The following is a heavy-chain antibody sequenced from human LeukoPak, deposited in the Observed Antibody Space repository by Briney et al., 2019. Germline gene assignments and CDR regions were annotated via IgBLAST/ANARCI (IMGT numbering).Heavy chain of an antibody. D-gene: IGHD2-2*01. J-gene: IGHJ4*02. CDR2: INPSGGST. CDR1: GYTFSNYY. CDR3: AKDGGDCSSISCLYFFDS. Sequence: XSVKVSCKPSGYTFSNYYMHWVRQAPGQGLEWMGIINPSGGSTNYARKFQGRVIMTRDTSTSTVYMELSSLRSEDTAVYYCAKDGGDCSSISCLYFFDSWGQGTLVTVSS. V-gene: IGHV1-46*01.